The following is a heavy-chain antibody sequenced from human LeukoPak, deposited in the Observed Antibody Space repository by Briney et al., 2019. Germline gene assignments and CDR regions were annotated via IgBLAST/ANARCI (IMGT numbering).Heavy chain of an antibody. J-gene: IGHJ4*02. Sequence: SQTLSLTCAISGDSVSSNSAAWYWIRQSPSRGLEWLGRTYYRSKWYSDYVVSVKSRLTINPDTSKNQFSLQLNSVTPEDTAVYYCARDSSSWYNYFDYWGQGTLVTVSS. CDR1: GDSVSSNSAA. V-gene: IGHV6-1*01. CDR2: TYYRSKWYS. D-gene: IGHD6-13*01. CDR3: ARDSSSWYNYFDY.